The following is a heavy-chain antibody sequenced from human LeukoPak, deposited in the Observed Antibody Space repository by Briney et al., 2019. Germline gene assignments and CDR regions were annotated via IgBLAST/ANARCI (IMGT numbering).Heavy chain of an antibody. J-gene: IGHJ4*02. D-gene: IGHD6-13*01. Sequence: GGSLRLSCAASGFTFSSYWMHWVRQAPGKGLVWVSRINSDGSSTTYADSVKGRFTISRDNSKNTLYLQMNSLRAEDAAVYYCAKDLGSSSWYDFGYWGQGTLVTVSS. CDR1: GFTFSSYW. CDR2: INSDGSST. CDR3: AKDLGSSSWYDFGY. V-gene: IGHV3-74*01.